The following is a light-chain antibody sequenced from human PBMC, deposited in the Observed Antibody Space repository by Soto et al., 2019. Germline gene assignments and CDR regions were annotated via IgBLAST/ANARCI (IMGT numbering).Light chain of an antibody. J-gene: IGLJ2*01. V-gene: IGLV2-23*01. CDR1: SSDVGSYNL. Sequence: QSVLTQPASVSGSPGQSITISCTGTSSDVGSYNLVSWYQHHPGKAPKLMIYEGSNRPSGVSTRFSGSKSGNMASLTISGLQAEDEADYYCSSYAGAVVFGGGTQLTVL. CDR2: EGS. CDR3: SSYAGAVV.